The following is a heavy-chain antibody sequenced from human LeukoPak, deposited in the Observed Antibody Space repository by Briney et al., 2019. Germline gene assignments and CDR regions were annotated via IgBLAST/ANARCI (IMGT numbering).Heavy chain of an antibody. Sequence: GGSLRLSCAASGFTVSSNYMSWVRQAPGKGLEWVSVIYSGGSTYYADFVKGRFTISRDNSRNTLYLQMNSLRAEDTALYYCAKDLIPGRPYPLHFDFWGLGTPVTVSS. V-gene: IGHV3-53*01. CDR1: GFTVSSNY. CDR3: AKDLIPGRPYPLHFDF. D-gene: IGHD6-6*01. J-gene: IGHJ4*02. CDR2: IYSGGST.